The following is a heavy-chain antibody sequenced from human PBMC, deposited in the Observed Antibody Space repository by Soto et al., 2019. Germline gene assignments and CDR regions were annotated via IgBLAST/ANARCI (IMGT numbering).Heavy chain of an antibody. D-gene: IGHD2-15*01. CDR3: MNPGSPDNSDY. CDR2: ISHDGSSS. J-gene: IGHJ4*01. V-gene: IGHV3-30*18. Sequence: QVQLVESGGGVVQAGTSLRLSCAVSGIFFNSFGMHWVRQAPGKGLEWVSLISHDGSSSFYADSVRCRFTISRDNYMDTVLHQMSGLTTEDTALYYCMNPGSPDNSDYWGNGTLVTGSS. CDR1: GIFFNSFG.